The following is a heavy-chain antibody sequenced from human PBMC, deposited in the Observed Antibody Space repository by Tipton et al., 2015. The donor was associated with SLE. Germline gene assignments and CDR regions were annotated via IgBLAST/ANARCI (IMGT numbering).Heavy chain of an antibody. Sequence: TLSLTCTVSGGSISFAYWSWIRLSAGRGLEWIGRIYSCGDRDYNPSLRGRVTMSIDASQNRVSLRLKSVTATDAAVYYCARASFIVGSTTFWFDPWGQGTLVTVSS. CDR2: IYSCGDR. CDR3: ARASFIVGSTTFWFDP. CDR1: GGSISFAY. D-gene: IGHD1-26*01. V-gene: IGHV4-4*07. J-gene: IGHJ5*02.